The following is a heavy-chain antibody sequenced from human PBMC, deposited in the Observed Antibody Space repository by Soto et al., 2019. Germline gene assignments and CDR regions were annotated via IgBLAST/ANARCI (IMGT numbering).Heavy chain of an antibody. V-gene: IGHV4-31*03. CDR2: IYYSGST. D-gene: IGHD3-3*01. CDR1: GGSISSGGYY. CDR3: ARGNETYYDFWSGLPSGAFDI. Sequence: SETLSLTCTVSGGSISSGGYYWSWIRQHPGKGLEWIGYIYYSGSTYYNPSLKSRVTISVDTSKNQFSLKLSSVTAAYTAVYYCARGNETYYDFWSGLPSGAFDIWGQGTMVTVSS. J-gene: IGHJ3*02.